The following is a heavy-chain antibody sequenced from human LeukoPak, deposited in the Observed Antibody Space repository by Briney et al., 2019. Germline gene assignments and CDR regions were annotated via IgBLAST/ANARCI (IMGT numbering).Heavy chain of an antibody. J-gene: IGHJ4*02. CDR1: GFTFDDYE. Sequence: GGSLRLSCAASGFTFDDYEMSWVRQAPGKGLEWVSYISSSGSTIYYADSVKGRFTISRDNAKNSLYLQMNSLRAEDTAVYYCAREIRYCSGSKCYLFDYWGQGTLVTVSS. V-gene: IGHV3-48*03. CDR3: AREIRYCSGSKCYLFDY. CDR2: ISSSGSTI. D-gene: IGHD2-15*01.